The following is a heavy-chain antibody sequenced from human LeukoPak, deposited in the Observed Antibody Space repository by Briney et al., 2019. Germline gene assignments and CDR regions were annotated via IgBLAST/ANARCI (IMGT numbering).Heavy chain of an antibody. Sequence: GGSLRVSCSASGFSFSSYGMHWVRQAPGKGLEWVVFIRYDESNEYYADSVKGRFTISRDNSKDTLYLQMNSLRVEDTAIYFCTKSYGANYFDSWGHGTLVTVSS. V-gene: IGHV3-30*02. CDR3: TKSYGANYFDS. D-gene: IGHD4-23*01. CDR1: GFSFSSYG. J-gene: IGHJ4*01. CDR2: IRYDESNE.